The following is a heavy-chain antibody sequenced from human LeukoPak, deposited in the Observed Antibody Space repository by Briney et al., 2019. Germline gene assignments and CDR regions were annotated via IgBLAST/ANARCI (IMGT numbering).Heavy chain of an antibody. Sequence: KTGGSLRLSCAASGSTFSSYAMSWVRQAPGKGLEWVSAISGSGGSTYYADSVKGRFTISRDNSKNTLYLQMNSLRAEDTAVYYCANSFILWLLDYWGQGTLVTVSS. CDR1: GSTFSSYA. J-gene: IGHJ4*02. CDR2: ISGSGGST. D-gene: IGHD6-19*01. CDR3: ANSFILWLLDY. V-gene: IGHV3-23*01.